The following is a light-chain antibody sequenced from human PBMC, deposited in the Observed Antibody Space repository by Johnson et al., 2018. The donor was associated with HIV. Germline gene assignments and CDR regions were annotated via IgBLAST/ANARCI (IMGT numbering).Light chain of an antibody. V-gene: IGLV1-51*02. Sequence: QSVLTQPPSVSAAPGQKVTISCSGSSSNIGNNYVSWYQQLPGTAHKLLIYENNKRPSGIPDRFSGSKSGTSATLGITGLQTGDEADYYCGTWDSSLSGVFGTGTKVTVL. J-gene: IGLJ1*01. CDR1: SSNIGNNY. CDR3: GTWDSSLSGV. CDR2: ENN.